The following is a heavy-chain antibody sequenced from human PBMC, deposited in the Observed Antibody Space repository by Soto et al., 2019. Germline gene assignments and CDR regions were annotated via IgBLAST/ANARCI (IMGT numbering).Heavy chain of an antibody. CDR1: GGSFSGYY. V-gene: IGHV4-34*01. J-gene: IGHJ6*02. CDR2: INHSGST. Sequence: SETLSLTCAVYGGSFSGYYWSWIRQPPGKGLEWIGEINHSGSTNYNPSLKSRVTISVDTSKNQFSLKLSSVTAADTAVYYCASLTVRGVIYYYYGMDVWGQGTTVTVSS. D-gene: IGHD3-10*01. CDR3: ASLTVRGVIYYYYGMDV.